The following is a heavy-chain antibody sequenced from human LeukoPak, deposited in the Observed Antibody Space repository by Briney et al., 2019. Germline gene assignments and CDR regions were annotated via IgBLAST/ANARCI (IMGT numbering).Heavy chain of an antibody. CDR1: GYTFTDSY. V-gene: IGHV1-2*02. J-gene: IGHJ5*02. D-gene: IGHD2-8*01. CDR3: ARDSYNGNYFDP. Sequence: GASVKVSCKASGYTFTDSYIHWVRQAPGQGLEWMGWINPTSGGTHYAQNFQGRVTMTRDTSISTAYMDLSSLRSDDTAVYYRARDSYNGNYFDPWGQGTLVTVSS. CDR2: INPTSGGT.